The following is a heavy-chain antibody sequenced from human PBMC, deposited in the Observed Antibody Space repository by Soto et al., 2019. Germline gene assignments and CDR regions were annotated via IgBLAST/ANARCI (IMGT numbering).Heavy chain of an antibody. Sequence: SGGSLRLSCVASGLSFSTYAMNWVRQAPGKGLEWVSAISAGGDTTYYADSVKGRFTISRDNSINTLYLQMNSLRTEDTAVYYCAHPRGYGVFDAYDIWGQGAMVTVSS. CDR1: GLSFSTYA. J-gene: IGHJ3*02. CDR3: AHPRGYGVFDAYDI. CDR2: ISAGGDTT. V-gene: IGHV3-23*01. D-gene: IGHD4-17*01.